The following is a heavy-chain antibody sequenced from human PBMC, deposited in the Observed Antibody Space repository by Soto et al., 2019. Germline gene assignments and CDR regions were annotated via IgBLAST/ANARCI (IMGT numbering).Heavy chain of an antibody. Sequence: SETLSLTCTVSGGSISSYYWSWIRQPLGKGLEWIGYIYYSGSTNYNPSLKSRVTISVDTSKNQFSLKLSSVTAADTAVYYCARSGYYDSSGYWFWGQGTLVTVSS. J-gene: IGHJ4*02. CDR1: GGSISSYY. V-gene: IGHV4-59*01. D-gene: IGHD3-22*01. CDR3: ARSGYYDSSGYWF. CDR2: IYYSGST.